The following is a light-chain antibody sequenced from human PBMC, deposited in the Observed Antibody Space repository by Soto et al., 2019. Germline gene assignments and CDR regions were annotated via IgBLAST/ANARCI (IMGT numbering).Light chain of an antibody. J-gene: IGKJ1*01. CDR2: DAS. CDR3: QQYGSSGT. Sequence: ETVLTQSPATVSLSPGDRATLPCRASQSVSSNKLAWYQQKPGQAPRLLIYDASNRATGIPARFSGSGSGTDFTLTISRLEPEDFAVYYCQQYGSSGTFGQGTKVDTK. V-gene: IGKV3-20*01. CDR1: QSVSSNK.